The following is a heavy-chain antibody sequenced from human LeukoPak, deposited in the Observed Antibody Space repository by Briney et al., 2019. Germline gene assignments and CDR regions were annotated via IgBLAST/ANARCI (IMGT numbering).Heavy chain of an antibody. CDR1: GGSFSGYY. V-gene: IGHV4-34*01. Sequence: KPSETLSLTCAVYGGSFSGYYWSWIRQPPGKGLEWIGEINHSGSTNYNPSLKSRVTISVDTSQNQFSLKLNSVTAADTAVYYCARDSEIYYYYMDVWGKGTTVTVSS. CDR2: INHSGST. D-gene: IGHD3-10*01. CDR3: ARDSEIYYYYMDV. J-gene: IGHJ6*03.